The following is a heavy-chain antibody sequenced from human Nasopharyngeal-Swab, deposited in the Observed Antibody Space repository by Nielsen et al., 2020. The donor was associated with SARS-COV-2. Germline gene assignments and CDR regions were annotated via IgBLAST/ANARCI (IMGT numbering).Heavy chain of an antibody. CDR2: ISGSGGST. CDR1: GFTFSDYY. V-gene: IGHV3-23*01. J-gene: IGHJ6*02. CDR3: AKDYRDYSNYDYYYYGMDV. D-gene: IGHD4-11*01. Sequence: GESLKISCAASGFTFSDYYMAWVRQAPGKGLEWVSAISGSGGSTYYADSVKGRFTISRDNSKNTLYLQMNSLRAEDTAVYYCAKDYRDYSNYDYYYYGMDVWGQGTTVTVSS.